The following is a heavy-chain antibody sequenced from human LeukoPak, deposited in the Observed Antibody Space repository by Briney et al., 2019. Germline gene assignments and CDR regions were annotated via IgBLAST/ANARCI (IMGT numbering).Heavy chain of an antibody. CDR1: GFTFSSYG. J-gene: IGHJ6*03. V-gene: IGHV3-30*02. D-gene: IGHD6-6*01. Sequence: GGSLRLSCAASGFTFSSYGMHWVRQAPGKGLEWVAFIRYDGSNKYYADSVKGRFTISRDNSKNTLYLQMNSLRAEDTAVYYCARDRIAARRGYYYYYYYMDVWGKGTTVTVSS. CDR2: IRYDGSNK. CDR3: ARDRIAARRGYYYYYYYMDV.